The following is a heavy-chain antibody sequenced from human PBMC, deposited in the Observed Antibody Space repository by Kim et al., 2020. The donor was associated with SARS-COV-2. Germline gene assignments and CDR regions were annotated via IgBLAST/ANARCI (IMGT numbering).Heavy chain of an antibody. J-gene: IGHJ6*02. V-gene: IGHV5-10-1*01. CDR3: ARQGAAAGAPNYYYYGMDV. Sequence: GESLKISCKGSGYSFTSYWISWVRQMPGKGLEWMGRIDPSDSYTNYSPSFQGHVTISADKSISTAYLQWSSLKASDTAMYYCARQGAAAGAPNYYYYGMDVWGQGTTVTVSS. D-gene: IGHD6-13*01. CDR1: GYSFTSYW. CDR2: IDPSDSYT.